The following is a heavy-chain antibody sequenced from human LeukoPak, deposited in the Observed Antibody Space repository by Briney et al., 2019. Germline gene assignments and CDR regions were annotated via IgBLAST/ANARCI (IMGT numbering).Heavy chain of an antibody. CDR1: GYTFSSYY. CDR2: INPSGDTT. Sequence: GASVKVSCKASGYTFSSYYINWLRQAPGQGLEWMGVINPSGDTTSYAQMFQGRVTMTRDMSTSTVYMELSSLRSEDTAVFYCARGVRAGHRETWFDAWGQGTLVTVSS. D-gene: IGHD6-19*01. CDR3: ARGVRAGHRETWFDA. J-gene: IGHJ5*02. V-gene: IGHV1-46*01.